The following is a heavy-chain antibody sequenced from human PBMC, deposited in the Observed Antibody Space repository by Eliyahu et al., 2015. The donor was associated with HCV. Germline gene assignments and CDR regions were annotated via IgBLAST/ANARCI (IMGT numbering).Heavy chain of an antibody. D-gene: IGHD3-3*01. J-gene: IGHJ4*02. CDR3: TTVAYYDFWSGYSKRRGDCYY. Sequence: EVQLVESGGGLVKPGGSLRLSCAASGFTXXNAWMSWVRQAPGKGLGWVGRIKSKTDGGTTDYAAPVKGRFTISRDDSKNTLYLQMNSLKTEDTAVYYCTTVAYYDFWSGYSKRRGDCYYWGQGTLVTVSS. V-gene: IGHV3-15*01. CDR1: GFTXXNAW. CDR2: IKSKTDGGTT.